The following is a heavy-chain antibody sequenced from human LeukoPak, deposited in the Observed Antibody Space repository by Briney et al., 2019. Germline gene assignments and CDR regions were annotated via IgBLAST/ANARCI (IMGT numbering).Heavy chain of an antibody. V-gene: IGHV3-23*01. CDR2: INDNGAGT. Sequence: GGSLRLSCAASGFTFRSFAMSWVRQAPGKGLKWVATINDNGAGTYYADSVNGRFTVSRDNSYNTVSLQMNSLRDEDTGVYYCAKGLRTGVGPYRGYHYYMDVWGRGATVTVSS. D-gene: IGHD3-16*01. CDR1: GFTFRSFA. CDR3: AKGLRTGVGPYRGYHYYMDV. J-gene: IGHJ6*03.